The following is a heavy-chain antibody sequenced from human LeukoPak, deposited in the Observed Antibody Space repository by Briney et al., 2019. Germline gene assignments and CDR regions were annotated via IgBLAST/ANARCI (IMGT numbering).Heavy chain of an antibody. CDR1: GFTFSSYA. Sequence: GGSLRLSCAASGFTFSSYAMHWVRQAPGKGLEWVAVISFDGINKYYADSVKGRFTISRDNSKNTLYLQMNSLIAEDTAVYYCARDQGELWFGELYYFDYWGQGTLVTVSS. CDR2: ISFDGINK. J-gene: IGHJ4*02. V-gene: IGHV3-30*04. CDR3: ARDQGELWFGELYYFDY. D-gene: IGHD3-10*01.